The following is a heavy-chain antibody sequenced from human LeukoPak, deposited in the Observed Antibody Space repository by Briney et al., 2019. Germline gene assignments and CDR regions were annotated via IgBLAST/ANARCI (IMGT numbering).Heavy chain of an antibody. CDR2: IYHSGST. Sequence: SETLSLTCTVSGYSISSSYYWGWIRQPPGKGLEWIGSIYHSGSTYYNPSLKSLVTISVDTSKNQFSLKLSSVTAADTAVYYCARDSVPFGVVAYYFDYWGQGTLVTVSS. D-gene: IGHD3-3*01. J-gene: IGHJ4*02. CDR3: ARDSVPFGVVAYYFDY. V-gene: IGHV4-38-2*02. CDR1: GYSISSSYY.